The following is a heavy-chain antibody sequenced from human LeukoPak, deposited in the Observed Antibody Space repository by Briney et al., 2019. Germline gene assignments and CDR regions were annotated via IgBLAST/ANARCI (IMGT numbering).Heavy chain of an antibody. D-gene: IGHD3-22*01. Sequence: GGSLRLSCAASGFTFSSYGMHWVRQAPGKGLEWVAVIWYDGSNKYYADSVKGRFTIPRDNSKNTLYLQMNSLRAEDTAVYYCAKDIFPGFYYDSSGFFDYWGQGTLVTVSS. CDR2: IWYDGSNK. CDR1: GFTFSSYG. CDR3: AKDIFPGFYYDSSGFFDY. V-gene: IGHV3-33*06. J-gene: IGHJ4*02.